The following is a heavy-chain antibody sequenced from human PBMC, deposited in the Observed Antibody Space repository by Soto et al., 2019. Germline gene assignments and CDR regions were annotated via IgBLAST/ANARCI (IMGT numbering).Heavy chain of an antibody. CDR3: ARAVTTGLNYYYYYGMDV. Sequence: QVQLVQSGAEVKKPGASVKVSCKASGYTFTGYYMHWVRQAPGQGLEWMGWINPNSGDTNYAQKFQGWVTMTRDTSISTAYMELSRLRSDDTAVYYCARAVTTGLNYYYYYGMDVWGQGTTVTVSS. J-gene: IGHJ6*02. CDR2: INPNSGDT. D-gene: IGHD4-4*01. V-gene: IGHV1-2*04. CDR1: GYTFTGYY.